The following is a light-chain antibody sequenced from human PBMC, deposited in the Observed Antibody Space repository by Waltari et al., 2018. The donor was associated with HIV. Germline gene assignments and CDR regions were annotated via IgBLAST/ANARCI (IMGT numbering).Light chain of an antibody. CDR3: QKYNSAPRT. V-gene: IGKV1-27*01. CDR2: AAF. CDR1: QGISNY. J-gene: IGKJ1*01. Sequence: DIQMTQSPSSLSATVGDRFTITCRASQGISNYLAWYQQKPGKVPKLLISAAFTLQSGVPSRFSGRGSGTDFTLTISSLQPEDVATYYCQKYNSAPRTFGQGTKVEIK.